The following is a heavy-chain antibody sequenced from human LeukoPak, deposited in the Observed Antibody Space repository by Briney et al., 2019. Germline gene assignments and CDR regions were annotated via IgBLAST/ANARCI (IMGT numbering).Heavy chain of an antibody. V-gene: IGHV1-46*01. CDR1: GYTFTSYY. D-gene: IGHD6-6*01. J-gene: IGHJ4*02. CDR3: AREGPYSDSSRSRFDY. CDR2: INPNGGSA. Sequence: ASVKVSCKASGYTFTSYYIHWVRQAPGQGLEWTGIINPNGGSASYAQKFQGRVTLTRDTSTSTVYMELTSLRSEDTAIYYCAREGPYSDSSRSRFDYWGQGTLVTVSS.